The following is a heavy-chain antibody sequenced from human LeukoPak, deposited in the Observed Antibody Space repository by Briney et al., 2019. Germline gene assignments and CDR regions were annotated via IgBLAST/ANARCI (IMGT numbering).Heavy chain of an antibody. J-gene: IGHJ4*02. V-gene: IGHV3-48*01. CDR3: ARVSARGYDY. CDR1: GFMFDTYI. CDR2: INSINAV. Sequence: GGSLRLSCAASGFMFDTYIMTWVRQAPGKGLEWISYINSINAVYYTDSVEGRFSISRDNAKNSLYLQMNSLRVEDTAIYYCARVSARGYDYWGRGTLVTVSS. D-gene: IGHD5-18*01.